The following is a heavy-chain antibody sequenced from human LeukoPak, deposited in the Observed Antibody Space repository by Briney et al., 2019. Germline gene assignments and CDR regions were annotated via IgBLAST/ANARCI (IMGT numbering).Heavy chain of an antibody. J-gene: IGHJ5*02. CDR3: ARLYGAYDWIDR. D-gene: IGHD5-12*01. CDR2: FDSGGST. CDR1: GFTVRVNY. Sequence: GSLRLSCVASGFTVRVNYITWVRQAPGKGLEWVSAFDSGGSTYYADSVKGRFTISTHNSENTLYLQMSSLRPEDTAVYYCARLYGAYDWIDRWGQGTLVTVSS. V-gene: IGHV3-53*04.